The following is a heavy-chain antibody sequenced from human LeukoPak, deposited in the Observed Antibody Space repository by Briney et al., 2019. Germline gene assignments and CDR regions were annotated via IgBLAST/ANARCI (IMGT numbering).Heavy chain of an antibody. CDR1: GGSISSGGYS. CDR3: ARVRITFGGVYYFDY. V-gene: IGHV4-30-2*01. D-gene: IGHD3-16*01. CDR2: IYHSGST. J-gene: IGHJ4*02. Sequence: SETLSLTCAVSGGSISSGGYSWSWIRQPPGTGLEWIGYIYHSGSTYYNPSLKSRVTISVDRSKNQFSLKLSSVTAADTAVYYCARVRITFGGVYYFDYWGQGTLVTVSS.